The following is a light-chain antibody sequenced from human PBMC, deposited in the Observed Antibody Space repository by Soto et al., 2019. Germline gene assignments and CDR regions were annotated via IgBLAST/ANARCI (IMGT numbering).Light chain of an antibody. CDR1: SSDVGGYNY. CDR2: EVS. CDR3: SSFAGNNNLV. V-gene: IGLV2-8*01. J-gene: IGLJ2*01. Sequence: QYALTQPPSASGSPGQSVTISCTGNSSDVGGYNYVSWYQQHPGKAPKLMISEVSKRPSGVPDRFSGSKSGNTASLTVSGLQAEDEADYYCSSFAGNNNLVFGGGTKVTVL.